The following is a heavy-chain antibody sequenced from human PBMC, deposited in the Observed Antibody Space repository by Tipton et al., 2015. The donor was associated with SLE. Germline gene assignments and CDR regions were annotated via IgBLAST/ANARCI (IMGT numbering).Heavy chain of an antibody. CDR2: ISSSSSYI. V-gene: IGHV3-21*01. CDR1: GFTFSSYS. D-gene: IGHD6-13*01. Sequence: SLRLSCAASGFTFSSYSMNWVRQAPGKGLEWVSSISSSSSYIYYADSVKGRFTISRDNAKNSLYLQMNSLRAEDTAVYYCARGSNGQYSSSVSYFDYWGQGTMVTVSS. CDR3: ARGSNGQYSSSVSYFDY. J-gene: IGHJ4*02.